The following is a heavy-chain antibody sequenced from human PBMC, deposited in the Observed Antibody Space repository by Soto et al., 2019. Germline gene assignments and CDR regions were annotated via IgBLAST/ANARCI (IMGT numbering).Heavy chain of an antibody. CDR1: GDSLRSSYHY. D-gene: IGHD3-3*02. J-gene: IGHJ4*02. CDR3: VRVEMYAGEFTRNFGR. V-gene: IGHV4-39*01. CDR2: IYYTGNT. Sequence: SETLSLTCTVSGDSLRSSYHYWGWIRQLPGKGLEWIGSIYYTGNTYYNPSLKSRVSISVDMATNEISLRLRAESIADTAVYYCVRVEMYAGEFTRNFGRWGQGTLVAVSS.